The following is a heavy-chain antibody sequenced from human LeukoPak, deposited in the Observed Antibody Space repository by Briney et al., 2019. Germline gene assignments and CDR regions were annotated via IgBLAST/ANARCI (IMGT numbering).Heavy chain of an antibody. CDR2: ISGRGGSR. CDR3: AKDRDSSGYYYFSEYFQH. CDR1: GFTFRSYA. D-gene: IGHD3-22*01. J-gene: IGHJ1*01. V-gene: IGHV3-23*01. Sequence: GGSLRLSCAASGFTFRSYAMRWVRQAPGKGLEWVTDISGRGGSREYADCEKGGFTIYRDNCKKTLYLQMNSLRAEDTAVYYCAKDRDSSGYYYFSEYFQHWGQGTLVTVSS.